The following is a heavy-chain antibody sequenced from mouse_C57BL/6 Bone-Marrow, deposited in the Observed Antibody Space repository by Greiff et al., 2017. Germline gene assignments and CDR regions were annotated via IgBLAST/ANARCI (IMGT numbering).Heavy chain of an antibody. CDR3: AREGYYYGSSYRFYYAMDY. V-gene: IGHV1-39*01. CDR1: GYSFTDYN. CDR2: INPNYGTT. J-gene: IGHJ4*01. D-gene: IGHD1-1*01. Sequence: EVQLQQSGPELVKPGASVKISCKASGYSFTDYNMNWVKQSNGKSLEWIGVINPNYGTTSYNQKFKGKATLTVDQSSITAYMQLNSLTSEDSAVYYCAREGYYYGSSYRFYYAMDYWGQGTSVTVSS.